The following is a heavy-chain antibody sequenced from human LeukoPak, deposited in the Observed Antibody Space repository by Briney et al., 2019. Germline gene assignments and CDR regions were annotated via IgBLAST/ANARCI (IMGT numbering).Heavy chain of an antibody. CDR3: AKDKQSQGLLWFGEYDY. Sequence: GGSLRLSCAASGFTFSSYAMSWVRQAPGKGLEWVSAISGSGGSTYYADSVKGQFTISRDNSKNTLYLQMNSLRAEDTAVYYCAKDKQSQGLLWFGEYDYWGQGTLVTVSS. J-gene: IGHJ4*02. D-gene: IGHD3-10*01. CDR2: ISGSGGST. CDR1: GFTFSSYA. V-gene: IGHV3-23*01.